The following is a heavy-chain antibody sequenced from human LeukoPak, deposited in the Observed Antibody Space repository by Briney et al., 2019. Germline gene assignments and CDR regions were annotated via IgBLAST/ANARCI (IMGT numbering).Heavy chain of an antibody. J-gene: IGHJ4*02. CDR2: ISYDGSNK. D-gene: IGHD2-2*01. CDR3: ARTQPAYGY. Sequence: PGRSLRLSCAASGFTFSSYAMHWVRQAPGKGLEWVAVISYDGSNKYYADSVKGRFTISRDNSKNTLYLQMNSLRAEDTAVYYCARTQPAYGYWGQGTLVTVSS. CDR1: GFTFSSYA. V-gene: IGHV3-30-3*01.